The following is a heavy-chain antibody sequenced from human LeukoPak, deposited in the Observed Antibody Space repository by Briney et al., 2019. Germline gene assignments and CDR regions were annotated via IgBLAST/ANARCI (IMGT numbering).Heavy chain of an antibody. CDR2: IIPIFGIA. CDR3: ARGRGGFGGLLDPWLDY. Sequence: SVKVSCKASGGTFSSYAISWVRQAPGQGLEWMGRIIPIFGIANYAQKFQGRVTITADKSTSTAYMELSSRRSEDTAVYYCARGRGGFGGLLDPWLDYWGQGTLVTVSS. J-gene: IGHJ4*02. V-gene: IGHV1-69*04. D-gene: IGHD3-10*01. CDR1: GGTFSSYA.